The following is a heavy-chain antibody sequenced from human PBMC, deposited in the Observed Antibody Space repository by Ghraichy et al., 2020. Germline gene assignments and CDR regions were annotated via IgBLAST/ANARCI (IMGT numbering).Heavy chain of an antibody. CDR1: GFTFKNYA. V-gene: IGHV3-23*01. CDR2: IGGGGGTT. Sequence: GGSLRLSCAASGFTFKNYALSWVRQAPGKGLEWVSVIGGGGGTTYYADSVKGRFAISRDNSKNTLFLQMNSLRAEDTAVYYCAKGEIGRYSFYWGQGTLVTVSS. D-gene: IGHD1-26*01. J-gene: IGHJ4*02. CDR3: AKGEIGRYSFY.